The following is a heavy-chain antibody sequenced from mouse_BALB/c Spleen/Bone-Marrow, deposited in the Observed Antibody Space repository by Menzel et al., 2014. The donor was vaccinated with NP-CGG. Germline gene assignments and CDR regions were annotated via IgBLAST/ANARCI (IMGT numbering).Heavy chain of an antibody. J-gene: IGHJ3*01. D-gene: IGHD2-4*01. V-gene: IGHV2-9*02. CDR2: IWAGGST. Sequence: VQGVESGPGLVAPSQSLSITCTVSGFSLTSYGVHWVRQPPGKGLEWLGVIWAGGSTNYNSALMSRPSISKDNSKSQVFLKMNSLQTDDTAMYYCAREATMITWFAYWGQGTLVTVSA. CDR1: GFSLTSYG. CDR3: AREATMITWFAY.